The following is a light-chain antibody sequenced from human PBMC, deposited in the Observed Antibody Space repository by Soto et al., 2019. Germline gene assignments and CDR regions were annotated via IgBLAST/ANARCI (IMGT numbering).Light chain of an antibody. Sequence: EIVLSQSPGTLSLSPGERATLSCRASQSVSSSYLAWYQQKPGQAPRLLIYGASSRATGIPDRFSGSGPGTDFTLTISRLEPEDFAVYYCQQYGSSRTFGQGTRWIS. J-gene: IGKJ1*01. V-gene: IGKV3-20*01. CDR1: QSVSSSY. CDR3: QQYGSSRT. CDR2: GAS.